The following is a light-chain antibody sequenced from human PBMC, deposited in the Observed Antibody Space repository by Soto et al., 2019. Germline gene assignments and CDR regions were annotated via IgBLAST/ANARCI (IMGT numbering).Light chain of an antibody. J-gene: IGLJ2*01. CDR3: PSYTSSRTVHVV. Sequence: ALTQPASVAGSPGPSSTLSCTGTSSDVGDYNYVSWYQQHPAKAPKLMIYEVSNRPSGDSNRFSGSKSGNTASLTISGLQAEDEADYYCPSYTSSRTVHVVFGGGTKVTVL. V-gene: IGLV2-14*01. CDR2: EVS. CDR1: SSDVGDYNY.